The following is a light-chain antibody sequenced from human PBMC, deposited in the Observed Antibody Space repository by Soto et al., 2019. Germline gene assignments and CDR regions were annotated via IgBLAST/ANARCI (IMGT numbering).Light chain of an antibody. J-gene: IGKJ1*01. CDR1: QSISSY. V-gene: IGKV1-39*01. CDR2: AAS. Sequence: DIQMTQSPSSLSASVGDRVTITCRASQSISSYLNWYQQKPGKASKLLIYAASSLQSGVPSRFSGSGSGTDFTLTISSLQPEDFATYYCQQSYSTLRTFGQGTKVDI. CDR3: QQSYSTLRT.